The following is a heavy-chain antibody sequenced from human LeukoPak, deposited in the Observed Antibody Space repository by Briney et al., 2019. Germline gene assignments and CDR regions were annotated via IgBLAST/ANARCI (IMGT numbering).Heavy chain of an antibody. V-gene: IGHV4-39*01. Sequence: SETLSLTCTVSGGSISSSSYYWGWIRQPPGKGLEWIGSIYYSGSTYYNPSLKSRVTISVDTSKNQFSLKLSSVTAADTAVYYCARHQTVGASINVIDCWGQGTLVTVSS. CDR2: IYYSGST. CDR3: ARHQTVGASINVIDC. D-gene: IGHD1-26*01. CDR1: GGSISSSSYY. J-gene: IGHJ4*02.